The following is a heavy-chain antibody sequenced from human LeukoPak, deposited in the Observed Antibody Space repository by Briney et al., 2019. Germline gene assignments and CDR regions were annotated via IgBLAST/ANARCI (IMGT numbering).Heavy chain of an antibody. CDR2: INHSGST. CDR1: GGSFSGYY. J-gene: IGHJ4*02. Sequence: SETLSLTCAVYGGSFSGYYWSWIRQPPGKGLEWIGEINHSGSTNYNPSLKSRVTISVDTSKNQFSLKLSPVTAADTAVYYCARAGAFSPRGYCSSTSCYAFDYWGQGTLVTVSS. V-gene: IGHV4-34*01. D-gene: IGHD2-2*01. CDR3: ARAGAFSPRGYCSSTSCYAFDY.